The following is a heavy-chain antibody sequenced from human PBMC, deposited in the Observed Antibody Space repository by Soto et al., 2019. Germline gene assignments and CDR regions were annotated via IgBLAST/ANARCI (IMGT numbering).Heavy chain of an antibody. D-gene: IGHD5-18*01. CDR1: GYAFYSHS. J-gene: IGHJ6*02. CDR3: ARCIQGDYYYGMDV. V-gene: IGHV1-18*01. CDR2: INGDYGNT. Sequence: VSVNVSCKAAGYAFYSHSISLVRQAPGQGLEWMGRINGDYGNTQYAQKFRGRVTMTTDTSTTTVYMELTNLRSDDTAVYYCARCIQGDYYYGMDVWGQGTTVTVSS.